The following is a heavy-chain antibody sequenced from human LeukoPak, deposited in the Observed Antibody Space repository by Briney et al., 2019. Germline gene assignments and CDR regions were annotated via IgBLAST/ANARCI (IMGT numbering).Heavy chain of an antibody. D-gene: IGHD6-13*01. J-gene: IGHJ4*02. CDR3: VRYPGAMAAAVD. CDR2: IYHSGSS. CDR1: GYSNSSGYY. V-gene: IGHV4-38-2*02. Sequence: SETLSLTCTVSGYSNSSGYYWGWIRQPPGKGLEWIGSIYHSGSSYYYPSLKSRVTVSIDTSKNQFSLKLNSVTAADTAVYYCVRYPGAMAAAVDWSQGTLVTVST.